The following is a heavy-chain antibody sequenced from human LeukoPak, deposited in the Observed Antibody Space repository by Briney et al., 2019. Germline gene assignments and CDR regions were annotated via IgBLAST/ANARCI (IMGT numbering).Heavy chain of an antibody. CDR2: IWYDGSNK. Sequence: GGSLRLSCAASGFTFSSYGMHWVRQAPGKGLEWVAVIWYDGSNKYYADSVKGRFTISRDNSKNTLYPQMNSLRAEDTAVYYCAREGPGIAVAGLYFDYWGQGTLVTVSS. J-gene: IGHJ4*02. CDR3: AREGPGIAVAGLYFDY. D-gene: IGHD6-19*01. V-gene: IGHV3-33*01. CDR1: GFTFSSYG.